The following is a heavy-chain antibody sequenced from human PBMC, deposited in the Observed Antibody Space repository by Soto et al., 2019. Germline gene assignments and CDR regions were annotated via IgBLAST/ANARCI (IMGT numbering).Heavy chain of an antibody. Sequence: QVQLQESGPGLVKPSQTLSLTCTVSGGSISSDGYYWSWIRQYAGKGLEWIGYIYYSGSTYYNPSLKSRVTISVDTSKNQFSLKLSSVTAADTAVYYCARGIVVVVAATGWFDPWGQGTLVTVSS. D-gene: IGHD2-15*01. CDR2: IYYSGST. CDR3: ARGIVVVVAATGWFDP. V-gene: IGHV4-31*03. J-gene: IGHJ5*02. CDR1: GGSISSDGYY.